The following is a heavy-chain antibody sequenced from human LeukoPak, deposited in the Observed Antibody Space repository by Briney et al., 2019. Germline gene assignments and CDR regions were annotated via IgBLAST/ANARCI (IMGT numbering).Heavy chain of an antibody. V-gene: IGHV4-59*08. D-gene: IGHD2-8*01. J-gene: IGHJ4*02. CDR2: IYYRGST. Sequence: PSGTLSLTCTVSGGSISTHYWSWIRQPPGKGLEWIGYIYYRGSTSYNPSLKSRVTLSVDMSKNQFSLKLSSVTAADTAVYYCASLDANYFDYWGQGTLVTVSS. CDR3: ASLDANYFDY. CDR1: GGSISTHY.